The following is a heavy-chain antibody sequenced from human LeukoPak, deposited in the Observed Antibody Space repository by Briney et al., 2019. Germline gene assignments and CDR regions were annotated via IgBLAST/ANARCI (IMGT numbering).Heavy chain of an antibody. Sequence: PGGSLRLSCAASGFTFSDYYMSWIRQALGKGLEWVSYSSSYGTTKHYADSVRGRFTISRDNTRNSLYLQMNSLRAEDTAVYYCARVSGSSLTHYFDYWGRGTLVTVSS. J-gene: IGHJ4*02. CDR2: SSSYGTTK. CDR1: GFTFSDYY. D-gene: IGHD1-26*01. CDR3: ARVSGSSLTHYFDY. V-gene: IGHV3-11*04.